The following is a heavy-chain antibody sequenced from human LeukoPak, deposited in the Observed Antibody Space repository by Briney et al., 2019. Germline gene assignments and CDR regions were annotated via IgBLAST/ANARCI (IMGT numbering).Heavy chain of an antibody. CDR1: GYTFTGYY. J-gene: IGHJ5*02. CDR2: INPNSGGT. V-gene: IGHV1-2*02. Sequence: ASAKVSCKASGYTFTGYYMHWVRQAPGQGLEWMGWINPNSGGTNYAQKFQGRVTMTRDTSISTAYMELGRLRSDDTAVYYCANSGYDYNWFDPWGQGTLVTVSS. D-gene: IGHD5-12*01. CDR3: ANSGYDYNWFDP.